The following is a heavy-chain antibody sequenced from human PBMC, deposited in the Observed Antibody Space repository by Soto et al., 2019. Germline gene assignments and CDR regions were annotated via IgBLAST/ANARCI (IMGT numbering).Heavy chain of an antibody. CDR1: GFTFSNAW. D-gene: IGHD1-26*01. Sequence: EVQLVESGGGLVKPGGSLRLSCAASGFTFSNAWMSWVRQAPGKGLEWVGRIKSKTDGGTTDYAAPVKGRFTISRDDSKNTLYLQMNSLKTEDTAVYYCTTDLLNSGSYYECDYWGQGTLVTVSS. CDR2: IKSKTDGGTT. V-gene: IGHV3-15*01. J-gene: IGHJ4*02. CDR3: TTDLLNSGSYYECDY.